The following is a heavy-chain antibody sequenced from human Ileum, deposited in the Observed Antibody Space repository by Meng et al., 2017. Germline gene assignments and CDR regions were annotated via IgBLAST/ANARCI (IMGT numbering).Heavy chain of an antibody. Sequence: EVQLVESGGGLVKPGVSLRLSCVASGFSFSSNSMNWVRQAPGKGLEWVASISSSSSYADSVKGRFTISRDNAKNSLYLQMNSLRVEDMAVYYCARGRVVVSAAPLDSWGQGTLVTVSS. J-gene: IGHJ4*02. V-gene: IGHV3-21*01. CDR1: GFSFSSNS. D-gene: IGHD2-15*01. CDR2: ISSSSS. CDR3: ARGRVVVSAAPLDS.